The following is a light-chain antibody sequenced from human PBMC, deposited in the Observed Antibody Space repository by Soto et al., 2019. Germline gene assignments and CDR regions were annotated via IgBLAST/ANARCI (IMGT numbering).Light chain of an antibody. CDR3: QQSHSPSIT. CDR1: QSISSY. Sequence: DIQMTQSPSSLSASVGDRVTITCRARQSISSYLNWYQQKPWKAPKLLIYAASSSQSGVPSRFSGSGSGTDFTLTISSLQTEDFATYYCQQSHSPSITFGQRNNLAIK. J-gene: IGKJ2*01. CDR2: AAS. V-gene: IGKV1-39*01.